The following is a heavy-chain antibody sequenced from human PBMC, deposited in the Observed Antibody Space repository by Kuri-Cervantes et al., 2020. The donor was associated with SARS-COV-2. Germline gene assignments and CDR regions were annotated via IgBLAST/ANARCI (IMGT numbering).Heavy chain of an antibody. CDR1: GFAFDDYA. CDR3: VTRLGAVAVADVPIY. CDR2: ISGSGGST. J-gene: IGHJ4*02. V-gene: IGHV3-23*01. D-gene: IGHD6-19*01. Sequence: GGSLRLSCAASGFAFDDYAMSWVRQAPGKGLEWVSAISGSGGSTYYADSVKGRFTISRDNSKNTLYLQMSSLRAEDTAVYYCVTRLGAVAVADVPIYWGQGTLVTVSS.